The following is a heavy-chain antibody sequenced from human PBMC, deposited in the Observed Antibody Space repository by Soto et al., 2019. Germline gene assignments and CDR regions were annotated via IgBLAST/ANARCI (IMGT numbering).Heavy chain of an antibody. CDR3: VRVDYDILTEYWYFDL. Sequence: QVQLVQSGAEVKKPGASVKVSCKASGYTFTSYGISWVRQAPGQGLEWMGWISTYNGNTNYAQKLQGRVTMTTDTSTRTAYMELRSLRSDDTSVYYCVRVDYDILTEYWYFDLWGRGTLVTVSS. J-gene: IGHJ2*01. D-gene: IGHD3-9*01. CDR2: ISTYNGNT. V-gene: IGHV1-18*01. CDR1: GYTFTSYG.